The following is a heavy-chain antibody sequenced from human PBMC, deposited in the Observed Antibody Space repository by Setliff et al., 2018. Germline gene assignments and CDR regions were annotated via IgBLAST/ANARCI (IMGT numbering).Heavy chain of an antibody. CDR3: TSVLNSVSDAFDV. CDR2: INHSGST. V-gene: IGHV4-34*01. CDR1: GGSFSAYY. D-gene: IGHD1-26*01. Sequence: SETLSLTCAVYGGSFSAYYWSWIRQPPGKGLEWIGEINHSGSTNYNPSLGSRATISFDSSKIELSLKLASVTAADTAVYYCTSVLNSVSDAFDVWGQGTVVT. J-gene: IGHJ3*01.